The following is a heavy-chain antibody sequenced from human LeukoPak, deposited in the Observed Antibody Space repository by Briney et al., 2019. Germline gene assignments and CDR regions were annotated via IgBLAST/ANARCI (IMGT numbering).Heavy chain of an antibody. CDR2: ICYDGSNK. V-gene: IGHV3-33*01. J-gene: IGHJ4*02. D-gene: IGHD5-12*01. CDR1: GFTFSSNG. Sequence: GRSLRLSCAASGFTFSSNGMHWVRQAPGKGLEWVAIICYDGSNKYYADSVKGRFTISRDNSKNTLYLQMNSLSAEDTAVYYCARDLRGGGFDPDYWGQGTLVTVSS. CDR3: ARDLRGGGFDPDY.